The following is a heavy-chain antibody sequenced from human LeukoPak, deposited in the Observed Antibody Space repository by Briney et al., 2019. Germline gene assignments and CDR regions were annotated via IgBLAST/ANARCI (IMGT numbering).Heavy chain of an antibody. D-gene: IGHD5-12*01. Sequence: GGSLRLSCAASGFTFSSYGMHWVRQAPGKGLEWVAFIRYDGSNKYYADSVKGRFTISRDNSKNTLYLQMNSLRAEDTAVYYCAKDGPRDIVATTVRGLKMWGVDYWGQGTLVTVSS. CDR1: GFTFSSYG. CDR3: AKDGPRDIVATTVRGLKMWGVDY. J-gene: IGHJ4*02. V-gene: IGHV3-30*02. CDR2: IRYDGSNK.